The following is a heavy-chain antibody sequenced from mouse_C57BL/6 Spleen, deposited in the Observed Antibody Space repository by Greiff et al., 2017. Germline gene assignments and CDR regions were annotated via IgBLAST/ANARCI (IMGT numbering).Heavy chain of an antibody. CDR2: IYPGDGDT. J-gene: IGHJ2*01. CDR1: GYAFSSYW. Sequence: VKLVESGAELVKPGASVKISCKASGYAFSSYWMNWVKQRPGKGLEWIGQIYPGDGDTNYNGKFKGKATLTADKSSSTAYMQLSSLTSEDSAVYFCARGHGSSYVGDYWGQGTTRTVSS. D-gene: IGHD1-1*01. V-gene: IGHV1-80*01. CDR3: ARGHGSSYVGDY.